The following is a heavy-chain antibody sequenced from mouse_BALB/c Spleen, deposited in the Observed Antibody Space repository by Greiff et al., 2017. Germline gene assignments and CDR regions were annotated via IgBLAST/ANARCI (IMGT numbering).Heavy chain of an antibody. J-gene: IGHJ4*01. D-gene: IGHD1-1*01. CDR1: GFNIKDTY. CDR2: IDPANGNT. V-gene: IGHV14-3*02. Sequence: EVQLQQSGAELVKPGASVKLSCTASGFNIKDTYMHWVKQRPEQGLEWIGRIDPANGNTKYDPKFQGKATITADTSSNTAYLQISSLTSEDTAVYYCARDYYGSSYWAMDYWGQGTSVTVSS. CDR3: ARDYYGSSYWAMDY.